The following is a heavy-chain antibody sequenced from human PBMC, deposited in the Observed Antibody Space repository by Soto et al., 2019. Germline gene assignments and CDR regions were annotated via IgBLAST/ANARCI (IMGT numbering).Heavy chain of an antibody. V-gene: IGHV3-33*01. Sequence: QVQLVESGGGVVQPGRSLRLSCAASGFTFSSYGMHWVRQAPGKGLEWVAVIWYDGSNKYYADSVKGRFIISRDNSKNTLYLQMNSLRAEDTAVYYCARGGRTGYGMDVWGQGTTVTVSS. CDR1: GFTFSSYG. CDR2: IWYDGSNK. D-gene: IGHD3-10*01. J-gene: IGHJ6*02. CDR3: ARGGRTGYGMDV.